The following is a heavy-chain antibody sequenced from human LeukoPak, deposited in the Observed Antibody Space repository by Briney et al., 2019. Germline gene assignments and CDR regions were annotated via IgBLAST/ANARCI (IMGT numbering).Heavy chain of an antibody. CDR2: INHSGST. V-gene: IGHV4-34*01. CDR1: GGSFSGYY. Sequence: SETLSLTCAVYGGSFSGYYWSWIRQPPGKGLEWIGEINHSGSTNYNPSLKSRVTISVDTSKNQFSLKLSSVTAADTAVYYCARGSRIAAAGKGNYFDYWGQGTLVTVSS. CDR3: ARGSRIAAAGKGNYFDY. D-gene: IGHD6-13*01. J-gene: IGHJ4*02.